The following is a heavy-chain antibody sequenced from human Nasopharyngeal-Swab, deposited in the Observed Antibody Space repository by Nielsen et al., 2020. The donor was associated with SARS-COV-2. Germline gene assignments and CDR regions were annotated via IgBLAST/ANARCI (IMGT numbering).Heavy chain of an antibody. V-gene: IGHV1-2*04. CDR2: INPNSGGT. J-gene: IGHJ6*02. CDR3: ARDLVYSYYYYGMDV. Sequence: ASVKVSCKASGYTFTGYYMHWVRQAPGQGLEWMGRINPNSGGTNYAQKFQGWVTMTRDTSISTAYMELSRLRSDDTAVYYCARDLVYSYYYYGMDVWGQGTTVTVSS. CDR1: GYTFTGYY. D-gene: IGHD2-15*01.